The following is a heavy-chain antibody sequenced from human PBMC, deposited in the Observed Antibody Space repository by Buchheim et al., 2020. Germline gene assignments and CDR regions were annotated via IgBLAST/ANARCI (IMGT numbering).Heavy chain of an antibody. J-gene: IGHJ6*02. V-gene: IGHV3-30*04. Sequence: QVQLVESGGGVVQPGRSLRLSCAASGFTFSSYAMHWVRQAPGKGLEWVAVISYDGSNKYYAASVKGRFTISRDNSKNTLCLQMNSLRAEDTAVYYCARVSRGCSSTSCYRYYYYGMDVWGQGTT. CDR3: ARVSRGCSSTSCYRYYYYGMDV. CDR2: ISYDGSNK. D-gene: IGHD2-2*01. CDR1: GFTFSSYA.